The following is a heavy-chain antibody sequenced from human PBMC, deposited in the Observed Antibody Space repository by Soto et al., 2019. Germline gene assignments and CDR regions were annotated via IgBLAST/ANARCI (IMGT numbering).Heavy chain of an antibody. D-gene: IGHD6-19*01. CDR3: ARTDKYNSQSSGWANRFDF. CDR1: GFTFSNFA. Sequence: EVQLLESGGGLVQPGGSLRLLCAASGFTFSNFAMTWVRQAPGKGLEWVSTITEGGDTHFGDIVRGRFTISRDNSKNTLYLQMNTLRAEDTAIYYCARTDKYNSQSSGWANRFDFWGQGTLVTVSS. CDR2: ITEGGDT. J-gene: IGHJ4*02. V-gene: IGHV3-23*01.